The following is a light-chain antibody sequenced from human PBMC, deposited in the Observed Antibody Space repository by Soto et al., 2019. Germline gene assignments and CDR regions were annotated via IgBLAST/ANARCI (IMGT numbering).Light chain of an antibody. J-gene: IGLJ1*01. CDR1: SSNIGSGYD. Sequence: QSVVTQPPSVSGAPGQRVTISCTGTSSNIGSGYDVHWYQHLPGTAPKLLIYGNTIRPSGVPDRFSGSKSGNTASLTVSGLQAADEADYFCKSYAGSNTYVFGSGTQLTVL. CDR2: GNT. CDR3: KSYAGSNTYV. V-gene: IGLV1-40*01.